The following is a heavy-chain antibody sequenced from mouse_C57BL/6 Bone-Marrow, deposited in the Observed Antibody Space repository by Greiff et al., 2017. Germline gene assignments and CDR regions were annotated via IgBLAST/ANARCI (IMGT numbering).Heavy chain of an antibody. CDR3: TVDYHNY. J-gene: IGHJ2*01. V-gene: IGHV1-15*01. D-gene: IGHD2-4*01. Sequence: VQLQQSGAELVRPGASVTLSCKASGYTFTDYEMHWVKQTPLHGLEWIGAIHPETGGTAYNQKFKGKAILTADKSSSTAYLALRSLTSEASAVYYCTVDYHNYWGQGTTLTVSS. CDR2: IHPETGGT. CDR1: GYTFTDYE.